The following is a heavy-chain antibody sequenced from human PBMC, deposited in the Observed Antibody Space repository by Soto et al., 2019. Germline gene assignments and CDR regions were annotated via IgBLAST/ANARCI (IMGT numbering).Heavy chain of an antibody. CDR3: VQSRGGNNCDFFD. CDR1: GFTFSSYA. D-gene: IGHD1-20*01. V-gene: IGHV3-64D*06. J-gene: IGHJ4*02. Sequence: PGGSLRLSCSASGFTFSSYAMHWVRQAPGKGLEYVSGVRGNGDPPFYADSVKGRFTISRDNSKNTLYLQMSSLSADDTAVYYCVQSRGGNNCDFFDWGQGALVTVSS. CDR2: VRGNGDPP.